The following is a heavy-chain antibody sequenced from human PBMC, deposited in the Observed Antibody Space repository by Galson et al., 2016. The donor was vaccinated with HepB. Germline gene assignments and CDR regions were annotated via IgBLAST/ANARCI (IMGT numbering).Heavy chain of an antibody. J-gene: IGHJ4*02. CDR1: GITFSTYA. V-gene: IGHV3-23*01. CDR2: ISGSGVGT. D-gene: IGHD6-13*01. Sequence: SLRLSCAASGITFSTYAMSWVRQAPGKGLEWVSGISGSGVGTFYADSVKGRFTISRDNSKNTLYLQMNSLKAEDTAVYYRASRVSFDYWGQGTLVTVSS. CDR3: ASRVSFDY.